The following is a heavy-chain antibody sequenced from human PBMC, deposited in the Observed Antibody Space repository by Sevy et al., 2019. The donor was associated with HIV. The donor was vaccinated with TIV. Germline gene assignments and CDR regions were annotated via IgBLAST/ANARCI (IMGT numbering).Heavy chain of an antibody. J-gene: IGHJ5*02. Sequence: SETLSLTCTVSGGSISSYYWSWIRQPAGKGLEWIGRIYTSGSTNYNPSLKSRVTMSVDTSKNQFSLKLSSVTASDTAVYYCARDSLNYYDISGYYTVDGSGGFDPWGQGTLVTVSS. CDR3: ARDSLNYYDISGYYTVDGSGGFDP. CDR2: IYTSGST. CDR1: GGSISSYY. V-gene: IGHV4-4*07. D-gene: IGHD3-22*01.